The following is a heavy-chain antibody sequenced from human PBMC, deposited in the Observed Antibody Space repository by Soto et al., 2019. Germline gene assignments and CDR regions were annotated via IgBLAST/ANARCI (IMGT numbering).Heavy chain of an antibody. J-gene: IGHJ5*02. D-gene: IGHD3-10*01. CDR2: IIPILGIA. CDR1: GGTFSSYT. Sequence: GASVKVSCKASGGTFSSYTISWVRQAPGQGLEWMGRIIPILGIANYAQKFQGRVTITADKSTSTAYMELSSLRSEDTAVYYCARDYYGSGSRTNWFDPWGQGTLVTVSS. V-gene: IGHV1-69*04. CDR3: ARDYYGSGSRTNWFDP.